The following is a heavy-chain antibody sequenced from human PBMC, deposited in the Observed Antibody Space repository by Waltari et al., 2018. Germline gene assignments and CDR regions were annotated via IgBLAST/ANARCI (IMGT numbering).Heavy chain of an antibody. J-gene: IGHJ4*02. CDR3: ARDGHSYFYGSWSDY. CDR2: ISFEGKNI. Sequence: QVQLVESGGGVVQPGKSLTLSCEVSGISVGSYAIHWVGQAPGKGLELVEVISFEGKNIYLAESVKGRFTINRDNAKNTLSLQMNSLTPEDTAIYYCARDGHSYFYGSWSDYWGQGTLVTVSS. D-gene: IGHD3-10*01. V-gene: IGHV3-30*01. CDR1: GISVGSYA.